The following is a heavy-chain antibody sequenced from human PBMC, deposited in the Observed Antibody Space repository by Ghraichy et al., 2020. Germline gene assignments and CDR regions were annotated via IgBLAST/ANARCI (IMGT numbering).Heavy chain of an antibody. V-gene: IGHV3-23*01. J-gene: IGHJ6*02. D-gene: IGHD4-17*01. CDR3: AKSLYGGMVV. CDR2: ISGSGGTT. Sequence: GGSPRLSCAASGFTFGNYAMTWVRQAPGKGLECVSGISGSGGTTYYAGSVKGRFTISRDNSKNTVFLQMNSLRAEDTAVYYCAKSLYGGMVVWGQGTTVTVSS. CDR1: GFTFGNYA.